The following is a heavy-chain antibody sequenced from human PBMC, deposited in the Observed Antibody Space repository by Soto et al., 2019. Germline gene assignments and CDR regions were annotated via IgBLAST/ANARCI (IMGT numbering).Heavy chain of an antibody. CDR3: ATRLDTTLDF. V-gene: IGHV5-51*01. D-gene: IGHD2-2*01. CDR2: IYHHDSDT. Sequence: VESLRVCCEVSGNNFATYWIVSVSQMPGKGLEWMGIIYHHDSDTRDSPSFQCRVTISAAKSISTAYLEWSSLKSSDTAIHYCATRLDTTLDFWGEGTLVTVS. J-gene: IGHJ4*02. CDR1: GNNFATYW.